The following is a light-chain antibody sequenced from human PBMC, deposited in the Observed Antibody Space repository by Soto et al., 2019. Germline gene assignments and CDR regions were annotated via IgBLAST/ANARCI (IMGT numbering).Light chain of an antibody. CDR2: KAS. V-gene: IGKV1-5*03. CDR3: QQYNSYTWT. Sequence: DIQMTQSPSTLSASVGDRVTITCRASQSISTWLAWYQQKPGKAPKLLIYKASSLESGVPSRFSGSGSATDFTLTISSLQPDDFETYYCQQYNSYTWTFGQGTKVEIK. J-gene: IGKJ1*01. CDR1: QSISTW.